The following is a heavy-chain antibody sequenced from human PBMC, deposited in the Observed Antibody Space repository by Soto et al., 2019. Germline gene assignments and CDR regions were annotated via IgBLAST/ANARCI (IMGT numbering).Heavy chain of an antibody. J-gene: IGHJ6*03. CDR3: ARDWRDWFSPQDYYYYYYMDV. Sequence: GGSLRLSCAASGFTFSSYGMHWVRQAPGKGLEWVAVIWYDGSNKYYADSVKGRFTISRDNSKNTLYLQMNSLRAEDTAVYYCARDWRDWFSPQDYYYYYYMDVWGKGTTVTVSS. CDR2: IWYDGSNK. V-gene: IGHV3-33*01. D-gene: IGHD3-9*01. CDR1: GFTFSSYG.